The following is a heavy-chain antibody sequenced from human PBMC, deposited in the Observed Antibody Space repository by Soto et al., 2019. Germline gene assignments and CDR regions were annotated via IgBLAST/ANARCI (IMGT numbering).Heavy chain of an antibody. CDR3: ARGPTYDP. CDR1: GYTFTCYY. Sequence: ASVKVSCKASGYTFTCYYMYWVRQATGQGLEWMGWMNPNSDNTGYAQKFQGRVTMTRNTSISTAYMELSSLRSEDTAVYYCARGPTYDPWGQGTLVTVSS. J-gene: IGHJ5*02. CDR2: MNPNSDNT. V-gene: IGHV1-8*02.